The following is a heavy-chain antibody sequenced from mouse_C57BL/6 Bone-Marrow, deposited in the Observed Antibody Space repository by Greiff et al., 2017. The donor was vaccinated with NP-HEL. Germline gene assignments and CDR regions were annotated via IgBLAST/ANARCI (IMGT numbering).Heavy chain of an antibody. V-gene: IGHV1-15*01. CDR3: TREDYGSSYGYWYFDV. Sequence: QVQLQQSGAELVRPGASVTLSCKASGYTFTDYEMHWVKQTPVPGLEWIGAIDPETGGTASNQKFKGKAILTADKSSSTAYMELRSLTSEDSAVYYCTREDYGSSYGYWYFDVWGTGTTVTVSS. CDR1: GYTFTDYE. CDR2: IDPETGGT. J-gene: IGHJ1*03. D-gene: IGHD1-1*01.